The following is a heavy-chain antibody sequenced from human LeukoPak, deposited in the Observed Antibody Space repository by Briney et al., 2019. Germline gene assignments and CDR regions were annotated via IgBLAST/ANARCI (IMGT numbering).Heavy chain of an antibody. V-gene: IGHV3-53*01. D-gene: IGHD5-18*01. CDR2: IYSGGTT. Sequence: GGSLRLSCAASGFSVSGNFMSWVRQAPGKGLEWVSVIYSGGTTYYADSVRGRFTISRDNYKNTLYLQMNSLRAEDTAVYYCARDGYGNNYMDVWGKGTTVIVSS. J-gene: IGHJ6*03. CDR1: GFSVSGNF. CDR3: ARDGYGNNYMDV.